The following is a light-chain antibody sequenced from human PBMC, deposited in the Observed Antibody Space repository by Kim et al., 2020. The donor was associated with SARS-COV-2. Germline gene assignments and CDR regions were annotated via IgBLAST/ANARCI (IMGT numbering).Light chain of an antibody. CDR1: SIDCGGYIL. J-gene: IGLJ3*02. CDR2: EVS. V-gene: IGLV2-23*02. CDR3: CSYAGSSTLV. Sequence: GRSITISSTGTSIDCGGYILVSWYQQHPGKAPTLMIYEVSKRPSGVSNRFSGSKSGNTTSLTISGLQAEDEADDYCCSYAGSSTLVFGGGTQLTVL.